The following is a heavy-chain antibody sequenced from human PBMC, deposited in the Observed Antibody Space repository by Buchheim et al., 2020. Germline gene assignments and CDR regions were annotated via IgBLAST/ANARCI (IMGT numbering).Heavy chain of an antibody. V-gene: IGHV3-48*01. CDR2: ISSSSTI. D-gene: IGHD1-14*01. Sequence: EVQLVESGGGLVQPGGSLRLSCAASGFTFSSYSMNWVRQAPGKGLEWVSYISSSSTIYYADSVQGRFTISRDNAKNSLYLQMNSLRAEDTAVYYCARWSHVVRNFDLWGRGTL. CDR1: GFTFSSYS. J-gene: IGHJ2*01. CDR3: ARWSHVVRNFDL.